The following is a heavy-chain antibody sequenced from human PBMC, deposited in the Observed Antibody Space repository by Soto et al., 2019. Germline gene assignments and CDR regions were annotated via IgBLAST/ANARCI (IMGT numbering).Heavy chain of an antibody. J-gene: IGHJ1*01. Sequence: SGTLSLTCAFYVDASRGSFWGWVRRSPGKGLEWIGEINHGGSTNYNPSLKSRVTISVDMSKNQFSLKLSSVTAVVLAVYYCARVARPWHTYFPHWGQGTVVTFSS. CDR2: INHGGST. D-gene: IGHD2-15*01. CDR3: ARVARPWHTYFPH. CDR1: VDASRGSF. V-gene: IGHV4-34*01.